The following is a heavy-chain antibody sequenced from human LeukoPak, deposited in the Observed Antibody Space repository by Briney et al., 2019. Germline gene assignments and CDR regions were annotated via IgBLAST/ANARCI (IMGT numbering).Heavy chain of an antibody. Sequence: KPSETLSLTCAVYGGSFSGYYWSWIRQPPGKGLEWIGEINHSGSTNYNPSLKSRVTISVDTSKNQFSLKLSSVTAADTAVYYCARDGIAVAPLNYYGMDVWGQGTTVTVSS. CDR1: GGSFSGYY. V-gene: IGHV4-34*01. CDR2: INHSGST. D-gene: IGHD6-19*01. J-gene: IGHJ6*02. CDR3: ARDGIAVAPLNYYGMDV.